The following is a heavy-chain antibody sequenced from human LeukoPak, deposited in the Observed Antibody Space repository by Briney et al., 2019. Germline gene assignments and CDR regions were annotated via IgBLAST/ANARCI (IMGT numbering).Heavy chain of an antibody. CDR1: GGSISSGDYY. CDR3: ARGVTIFGAHAFDI. J-gene: IGHJ3*02. D-gene: IGHD3-3*01. V-gene: IGHV4-30-4*08. CDR2: IYYSGST. Sequence: PSETLSLTCTVSGGSISSGDYYWSWIRQPPGKGLEWIGYIYYSGSTYYNPSLKSRVTISVDTSKNQFSLKLSSVTAADTAVYYCARGVTIFGAHAFDIWGQGTMVTVSS.